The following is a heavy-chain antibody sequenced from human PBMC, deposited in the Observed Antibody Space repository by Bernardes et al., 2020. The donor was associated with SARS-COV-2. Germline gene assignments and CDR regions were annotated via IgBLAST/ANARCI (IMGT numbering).Heavy chain of an antibody. CDR3: AKDDDRPLFGAPGFDS. V-gene: IGHV3-23*01. Sequence: GGYLRLSCAASGFTFTKYEMSWVRQAPGKGLEWVSGISGSGNTTYYADSVKGRFTISRDNSKNTLFLQMDSLRAEDTAVYYCAKDDDRPLFGAPGFDSWGQGTLVTVSS. CDR2: ISGSGNTT. J-gene: IGHJ4*02. CDR1: GFTFTKYE. D-gene: IGHD3-3*01.